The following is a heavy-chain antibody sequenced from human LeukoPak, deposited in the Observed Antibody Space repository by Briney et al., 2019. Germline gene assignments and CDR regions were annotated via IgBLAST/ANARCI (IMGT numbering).Heavy chain of an antibody. Sequence: PSETLSLTCTVSGGSISSGSYYWSWIRQPPGKGLEWIGYIYHSGSTYYNPSLTSRVTISVDRSKNQFSLKLSSVTAADTAVYFCARAVRGDWYFDLWGRGTLVTVSS. V-gene: IGHV4-30-2*01. J-gene: IGHJ2*01. CDR3: ARAVRGDWYFDL. CDR1: GGSISSGSYY. D-gene: IGHD1-1*01. CDR2: IYHSGST.